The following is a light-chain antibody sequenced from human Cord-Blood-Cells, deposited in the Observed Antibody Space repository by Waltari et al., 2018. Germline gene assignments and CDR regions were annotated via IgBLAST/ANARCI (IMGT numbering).Light chain of an antibody. CDR1: QSISSW. J-gene: IGKJ1*01. CDR2: DAS. Sequence: DLQMTQSPSTLSASVGDRVNITCRASQSISSWLAWYQQKSGKDPKNRIYDASSLESGVPSRFSGSGSGTEFTLTISSLQPDDFATYYCQQYNSYWTFGQGTKVEIK. V-gene: IGKV1-5*01. CDR3: QQYNSYWT.